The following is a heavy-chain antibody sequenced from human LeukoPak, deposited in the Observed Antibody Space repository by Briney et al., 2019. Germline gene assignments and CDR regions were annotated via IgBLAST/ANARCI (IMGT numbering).Heavy chain of an antibody. Sequence: SQTLSLTCAISGDSVSSNSAAWNWIRQSPSRGLEWLGGTYYRVKSYNDYAVSVKSRVSINPDTAKNQFSLQLNSVTPEDTAVYYCARGGIGYCSSTTCYFDYWGQGTLVTVSS. CDR2: TYYRVKSYN. CDR1: GDSVSSNSAA. V-gene: IGHV6-1*01. CDR3: ARGGIGYCSSTTCYFDY. J-gene: IGHJ4*02. D-gene: IGHD2-2*01.